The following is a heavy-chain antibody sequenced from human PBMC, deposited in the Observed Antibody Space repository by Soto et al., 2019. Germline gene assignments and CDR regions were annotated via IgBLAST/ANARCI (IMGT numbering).Heavy chain of an antibody. CDR1: GYTLTELS. CDR3: ATGSLRGFWSGIPRAFDI. J-gene: IGHJ3*02. V-gene: IGHV1-24*01. CDR2: FDPEDGET. Sequence: ASVKVSCKVSGYTLTELSMHWVRQAPGKGLEWMGGFDPEDGETIYAQKFQGRVTMTEDTSTDTAYMELSSLRSEDTAVYYCATGSLRGFWSGIPRAFDIWGRGTMVTVSS. D-gene: IGHD3-3*01.